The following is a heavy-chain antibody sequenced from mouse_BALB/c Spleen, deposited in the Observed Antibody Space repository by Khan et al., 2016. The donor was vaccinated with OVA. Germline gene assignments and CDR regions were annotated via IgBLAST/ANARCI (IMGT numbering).Heavy chain of an antibody. J-gene: IGHJ2*01. CDR2: INPTSGYT. V-gene: IGHV1-7*01. Sequence: QIQLQQSGAEQAKPGASVKMSCKTSGYTFSSYWMHWVKQRPAQGLEWIGYINPTSGYTEYNEKFKDKATLSADKSSSTAYMQLTSLTSEDSAVYYCARDRIDYWGQGTTLTVS. CDR1: GYTFSSYW. CDR3: ARDRIDY.